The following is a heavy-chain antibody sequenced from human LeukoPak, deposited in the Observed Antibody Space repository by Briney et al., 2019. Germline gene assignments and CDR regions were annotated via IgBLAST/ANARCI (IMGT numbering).Heavy chain of an antibody. CDR1: GFTFSSYN. CDR3: AREDFAYSGWYSGVDY. V-gene: IGHV3-21*01. CDR2: ISRSSSHI. Sequence: GGSLRLSCAASGFTFSSYNMNWVRQAPGKGLEWVSFISRSSSHIYYADSVKGRFTISRDNAKNSLYLQMNSLRADDTAVYYCAREDFAYSGWYSGVDYWGQGTLVTVSS. D-gene: IGHD6-19*01. J-gene: IGHJ4*02.